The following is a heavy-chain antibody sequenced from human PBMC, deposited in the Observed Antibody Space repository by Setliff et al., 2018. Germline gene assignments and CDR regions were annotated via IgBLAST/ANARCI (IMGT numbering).Heavy chain of an antibody. CDR1: GDSISSRTYY. Sequence: PSETLSLTCTVSGDSISSRTYYWSWVRQAPGKGLEWIGRIHYRGTTYSNASLASRLTISVDTAKNQFSLKLTSVTAADTAVYYCARTGTYRYFDYWGQGTRVTVSS. D-gene: IGHD1-1*01. J-gene: IGHJ4*02. V-gene: IGHV4-39*01. CDR3: ARTGTYRYFDY. CDR2: IHYRGTT.